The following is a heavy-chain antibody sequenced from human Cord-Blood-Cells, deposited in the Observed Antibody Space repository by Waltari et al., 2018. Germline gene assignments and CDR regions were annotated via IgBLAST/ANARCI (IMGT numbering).Heavy chain of an antibody. CDR1: GYTLTELS. D-gene: IGHD3-10*01. CDR3: ATSYYYGSGSYYNY. CDR2: FEPEDGET. J-gene: IGHJ4*02. V-gene: IGHV1-24*01. Sequence: QVQLVQAGAEGKKPGASVAVSCQVSGYTLTELSKQWGRQAPGKGLEWMGGFEPEDGETIYAQKFQGRVTMTEDTSTDTAYMELSSLRSEYTAVYYCATSYYYGSGSYYNYWGQGTLVTVSS.